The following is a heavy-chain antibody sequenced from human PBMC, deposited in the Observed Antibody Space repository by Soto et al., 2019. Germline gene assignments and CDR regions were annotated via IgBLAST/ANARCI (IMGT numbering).Heavy chain of an antibody. D-gene: IGHD1-20*01. CDR3: AVGHIMTPKPVDY. Sequence: SETLSLTCTVSGGSISSGAFYWGWIRQPPEKGLDWIGSLYYSGSTYYNPSLKSRVTISVDTSKNQFSLKLSSVTAADTAVYYCAVGHIMTPKPVDYWGQGALVTVSS. CDR2: LYYSGST. V-gene: IGHV4-39*01. J-gene: IGHJ4*02. CDR1: GGSISSGAFY.